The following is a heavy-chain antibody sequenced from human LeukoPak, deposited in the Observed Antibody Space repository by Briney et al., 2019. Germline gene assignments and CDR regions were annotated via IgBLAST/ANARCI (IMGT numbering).Heavy chain of an antibody. CDR3: ARGTDY. CDR2: IYSGGRT. CDR1: GFTVRSNY. Sequence: GGSLRLSCAASGFTVRSNYMSWVRQAPGKGLEWVSVIYSGGRTYYADSVKGRFTISRDNSKNTLYLQMNSLRAEDTAVYYCARGTDYWGQGTLVTVSS. D-gene: IGHD3-10*01. J-gene: IGHJ4*02. V-gene: IGHV3-53*01.